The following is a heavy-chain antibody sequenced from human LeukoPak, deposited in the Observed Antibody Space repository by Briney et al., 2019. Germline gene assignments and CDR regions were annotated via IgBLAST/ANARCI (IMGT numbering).Heavy chain of an antibody. Sequence: SETLSLTCTVSGGSISSYYWSWIRQPPGKGLEWIGYIYYSGSTNYNPSLKSRVTISVDTSKNQFSLKLGSVTAADTAVYYCARGIGCSRSGGSCYSAGFDYWGQGTLVTVSS. V-gene: IGHV4-59*01. CDR1: GGSISSYY. J-gene: IGHJ4*02. CDR3: ARGIGCSRSGGSCYSAGFDY. D-gene: IGHD2-15*01. CDR2: IYYSGST.